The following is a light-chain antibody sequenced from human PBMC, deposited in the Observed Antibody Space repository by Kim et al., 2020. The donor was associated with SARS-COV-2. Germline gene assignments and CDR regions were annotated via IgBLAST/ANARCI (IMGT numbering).Light chain of an antibody. CDR2: AVS. CDR1: QAIRKY. CDR3: QTYDTGPYN. J-gene: IGKJ2*01. V-gene: IGKV1-27*01. Sequence: DIQMTQSPSSLSASVGDRVTITCRASQAIRKYVAWYQQRPGKIPKLLIHAVSTLQSGVPSRFSGGGSGTDFTLTIRGRQPEDVATYYCQTYDTGPYNFGQGTKLEI.